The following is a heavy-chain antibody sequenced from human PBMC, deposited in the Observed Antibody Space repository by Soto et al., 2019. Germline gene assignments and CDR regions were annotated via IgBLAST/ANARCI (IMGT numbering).Heavy chain of an antibody. CDR1: GGSISSYY. CDR3: ARTYYDILTGPEHFDY. J-gene: IGHJ4*02. Sequence: SETLSLTCTVSGGSISSYYWSWIRQPPGKGLEWIGYIYYSGSTNYNPSLKSRVTISVDTSKNQFSLKLSSVTAADTAVYYCARTYYDILTGPEHFDYWGQGTLVTVSS. CDR2: IYYSGST. D-gene: IGHD3-9*01. V-gene: IGHV4-59*01.